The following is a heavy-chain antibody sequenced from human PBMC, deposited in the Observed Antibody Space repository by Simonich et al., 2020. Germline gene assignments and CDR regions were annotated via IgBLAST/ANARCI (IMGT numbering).Heavy chain of an antibody. V-gene: IGHV3-7*01. CDR3: ARDGLGTAYYYYMDV. CDR2: IKQEGSEK. Sequence: EVQLVESGGGLVQPGGSLRLSCAASGFTFSSSWMSWVRQAPGKGLGWVANIKQEGSEKYYVDSVKGRFTISRDNAKNSLYLQMNSLRAEDTAVYYWARDGLGTAYYYYMDVWGKGTTVTVSS. CDR1: GFTFSSSW. J-gene: IGHJ6*03. D-gene: IGHD7-27*01.